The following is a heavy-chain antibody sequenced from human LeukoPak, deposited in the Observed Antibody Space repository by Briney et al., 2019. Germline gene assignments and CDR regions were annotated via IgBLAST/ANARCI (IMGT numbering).Heavy chain of an antibody. CDR2: IRYDGSNK. Sequence: PGGSLRLSCAASGFTFSSYGMHWVRQTPGKGLEWVAFIRYDGSNKYCADSVKGRFTISRDNSKNTLYLQMNSLRAEDTAVYYCAKDRGLNGDLRGFDYWGQGTLVTVSS. D-gene: IGHD7-27*01. V-gene: IGHV3-30*02. J-gene: IGHJ4*02. CDR3: AKDRGLNGDLRGFDY. CDR1: GFTFSSYG.